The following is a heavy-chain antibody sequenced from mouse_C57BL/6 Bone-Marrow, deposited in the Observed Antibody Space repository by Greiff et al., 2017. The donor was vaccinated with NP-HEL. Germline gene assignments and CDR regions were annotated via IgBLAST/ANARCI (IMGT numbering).Heavy chain of an antibody. CDR1: GYTFTSYG. CDR2: IYPRSGNT. D-gene: IGHD1-1*01. V-gene: IGHV1-81*01. CDR3: ARSKGITTVVATPFDY. J-gene: IGHJ2*01. Sequence: VQLQQSGAELARPGASVKLSCKASGYTFTSYGISWVKQRTGQGLEWIGEIYPRSGNTYYNEKFKGKATLTADKSSSTAYMELRSLTSEDSAAYFCARSKGITTVVATPFDYWGQGTTLTVSS.